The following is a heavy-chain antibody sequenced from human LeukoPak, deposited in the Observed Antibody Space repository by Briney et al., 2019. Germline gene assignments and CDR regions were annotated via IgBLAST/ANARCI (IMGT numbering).Heavy chain of an antibody. V-gene: IGHV3-48*01. Sequence: SGGPLRLSCAASGFTFSGYSMNWVRQAPGKGLEWVSYITSSSSAIYYADSVKGRFTISRDNAKNSLYLQMNSLRAEDTAVYYCARVRGSYHFDYWGQGTLVTVSS. CDR3: ARVRGSYHFDY. CDR2: ITSSSSAI. CDR1: GFTFSGYS. D-gene: IGHD1-26*01. J-gene: IGHJ4*02.